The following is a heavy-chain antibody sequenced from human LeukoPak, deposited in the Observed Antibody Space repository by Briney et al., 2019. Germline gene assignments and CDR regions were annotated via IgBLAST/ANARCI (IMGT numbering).Heavy chain of an antibody. CDR2: ISGGSTVI. CDR1: GFTFSSYN. V-gene: IGHV3-48*01. D-gene: IGHD5-18*01. Sequence: GGSLILSYAASGFTFSSYNMNWVRQAPGKGLEWVSYISGGSTVIYYADSVKGRFTISRDNAKNSLYLQMNSLRGEDTAVYYCARTRGYNYGYSDDWGQGTLVTVSS. CDR3: ARTRGYNYGYSDD. J-gene: IGHJ4*02.